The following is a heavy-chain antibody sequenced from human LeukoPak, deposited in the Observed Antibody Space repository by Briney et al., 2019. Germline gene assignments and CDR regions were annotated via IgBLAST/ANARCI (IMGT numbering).Heavy chain of an antibody. D-gene: IGHD6-13*01. CDR1: GGTFSSYA. CDR2: IIPIFGTA. J-gene: IGHJ4*02. Sequence: ETSVKVSCKASGGTFSSYAISWVRQAPGQGLEWMGGIIPIFGTANYAQKFQGRVTITADKSTSTAYMELSSLRSEDTAAYYCASGSSSWSRWGQGTLVTVSS. CDR3: ASGSSSWSR. V-gene: IGHV1-69*06.